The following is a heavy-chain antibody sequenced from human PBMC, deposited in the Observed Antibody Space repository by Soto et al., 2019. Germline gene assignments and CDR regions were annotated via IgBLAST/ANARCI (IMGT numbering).Heavy chain of an antibody. CDR2: ISSNGGST. CDR3: ARDAGCVSTYYDIFYYMDV. Sequence: EVQLVESGGGLVQPGGSLRLSCAASGFTFSSYAMHWVRQAPGKGLEYVSAISSNGGSTYYANSVKGRFTISRDNSKNTLYLQMGSLRAEDMAVYYCARDAGCVSTYYDIFYYMDVWGKGTTVTVSS. J-gene: IGHJ6*03. V-gene: IGHV3-64*01. CDR1: GFTFSSYA. D-gene: IGHD3-9*01.